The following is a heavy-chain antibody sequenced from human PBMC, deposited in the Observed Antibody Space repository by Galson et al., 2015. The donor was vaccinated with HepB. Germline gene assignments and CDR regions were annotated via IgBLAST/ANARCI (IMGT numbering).Heavy chain of an antibody. CDR2: ISSSSSYI. J-gene: IGHJ4*02. V-gene: IGHV3-21*01. Sequence: SLRLSCAASGFTFSSDSMNWVRQAPGKGLEWVSSISSSSSYIYYADSVKGRFTISRDNAKNSLYLQMNSLRAEDTAVYYCARDGDGYYYDSSGSPRWGQGTLVTVSS. D-gene: IGHD3-22*01. CDR1: GFTFSSDS. CDR3: ARDGDGYYYDSSGSPR.